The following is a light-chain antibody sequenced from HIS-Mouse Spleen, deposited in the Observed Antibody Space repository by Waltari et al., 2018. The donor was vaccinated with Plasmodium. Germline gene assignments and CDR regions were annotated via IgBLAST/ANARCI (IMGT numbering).Light chain of an antibody. V-gene: IGKV3-15*01. Sequence: DIVLTQSPATLSVSPGERATLSCRASQSVSSNLAWYQQKPGQAPRLLIYGASTRATGIPARFSGSGSGTEFTRTISSLQSEDFAVYYGQQYKNWSFTFGPGTKVDIK. CDR1: QSVSSN. J-gene: IGKJ3*01. CDR2: GAS. CDR3: QQYKNWSFT.